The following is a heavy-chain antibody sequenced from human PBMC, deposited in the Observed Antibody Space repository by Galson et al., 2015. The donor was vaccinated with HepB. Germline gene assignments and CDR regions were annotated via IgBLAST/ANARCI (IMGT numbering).Heavy chain of an antibody. D-gene: IGHD6-19*01. Sequence: SLRLSCAVSGFTFSNYGMHWVRQAPGKGLEWVAVISYDGKHQYYADSVRGRFTISRDNSKNTLFLQMNSLRAEDTALYYCAKDPYLYSALAGTMAGFDYWGQGTLVTVSS. CDR1: GFTFSNYG. J-gene: IGHJ4*02. CDR2: ISYDGKHQ. V-gene: IGHV3-30*18. CDR3: AKDPYLYSALAGTMAGFDY.